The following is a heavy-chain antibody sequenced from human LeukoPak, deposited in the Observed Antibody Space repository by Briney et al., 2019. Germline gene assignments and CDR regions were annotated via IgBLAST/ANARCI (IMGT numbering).Heavy chain of an antibody. D-gene: IGHD5-18*01. V-gene: IGHV3-30*02. Sequence: GGSLRLSCAASGFTFSSYGMHWVRQAPGKGLEWVAFIRYDGSNKYYADSVKGRFTISRDNSKNTLYLQMNSLRAEDTAVYYCARGGRPLNTALDYWGQGTLVTVSS. CDR2: IRYDGSNK. CDR1: GFTFSSYG. CDR3: ARGGRPLNTALDY. J-gene: IGHJ4*02.